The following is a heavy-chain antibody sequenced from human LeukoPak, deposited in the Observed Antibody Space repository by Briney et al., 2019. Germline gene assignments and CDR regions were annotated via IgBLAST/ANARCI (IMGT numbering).Heavy chain of an antibody. CDR1: GYTFTSYY. CDR2: INPSGGST. J-gene: IGHJ5*02. V-gene: IGHV1-46*01. CDR3: ARGVLLWFGDNWFDP. Sequence: ASVKVSCKASGYTFTSYYMHWVRQAPGQGLEWMGTINPSGGSTSYAQKFQGRVTMTRDTSTSTVYMELSSLRSEDTAVYYCARGVLLWFGDNWFDPWGQGTLVTVSS. D-gene: IGHD3-10*01.